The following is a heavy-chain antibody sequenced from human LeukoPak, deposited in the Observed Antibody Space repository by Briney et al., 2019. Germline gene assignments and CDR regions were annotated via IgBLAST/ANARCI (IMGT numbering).Heavy chain of an antibody. V-gene: IGHV3-7*03. CDR2: IKADGGEK. Sequence: PGGSLRLSCAASGFTFSTYWMNWFRQTPGKGLEWVAKIKADGGEKDHVASVKGRFTISRDNAKNSLYLQMNSLKTEDTAVYYCARESLALVAFDIWGQGTMVTVSS. CDR3: ARESLALVAFDI. CDR1: GFTFSTYW. J-gene: IGHJ3*02.